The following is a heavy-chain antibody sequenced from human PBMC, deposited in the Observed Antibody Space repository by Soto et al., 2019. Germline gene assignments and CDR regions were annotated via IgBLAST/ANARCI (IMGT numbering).Heavy chain of an antibody. Sequence: SETLSLTCTVSGGSISSSSYYWGWIRQPPGKGLEWIGSIYYSGSTYYNPSLKSRVTISGDTSKNQFSLKLSAVTAADTAVYYCARLAWEYYYGSGSESDFDPWGQGTLVTVSS. J-gene: IGHJ5*02. CDR1: GGSISSSSYY. CDR3: ARLAWEYYYGSGSESDFDP. V-gene: IGHV4-39*01. CDR2: IYYSGST. D-gene: IGHD3-10*01.